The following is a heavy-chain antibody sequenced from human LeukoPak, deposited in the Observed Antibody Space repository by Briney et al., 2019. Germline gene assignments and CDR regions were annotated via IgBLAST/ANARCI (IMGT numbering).Heavy chain of an antibody. J-gene: IGHJ4*02. CDR1: GGSISSYY. CDR3: ARQKGSGGYYSFDY. Sequence: SETLSLTCTVSGGSISSYYWSWIRQPPGKGLEWIGYIYYSGSTNYNPSLKSRVTISVDTSKNQFSLKLSSVTAADTAVYYCARQKGSGGYYSFDYWGQGTLVTVSS. V-gene: IGHV4-59*08. CDR2: IYYSGST. D-gene: IGHD3-22*01.